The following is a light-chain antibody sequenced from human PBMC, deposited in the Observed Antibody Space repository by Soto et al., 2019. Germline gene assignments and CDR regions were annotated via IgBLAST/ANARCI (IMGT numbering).Light chain of an antibody. Sequence: EIVMTQSTATLSVSPGERATLSCRASQSVSSNLAWYQQKPGQAPRLLIYGASTRATGIPARFSGSGSGTEFPLTISSLQSDDVAVYYCQHYNNWPPLTFGQGTKVEIK. CDR3: QHYNNWPPLT. CDR1: QSVSSN. J-gene: IGKJ1*01. V-gene: IGKV3-15*01. CDR2: GAS.